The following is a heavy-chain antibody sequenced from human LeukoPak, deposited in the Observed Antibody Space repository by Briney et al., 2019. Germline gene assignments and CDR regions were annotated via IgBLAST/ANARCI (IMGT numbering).Heavy chain of an antibody. Sequence: TGGSLRLSCAASGFTFSSYNMNWVRQAPGKGLDWVSSISPTSSYTSYTDSVKGRFTISRDNAKNSLYLQMNSLRVEDTAVYYCARHRTASDYWGQGTLVTVSS. V-gene: IGHV3-21*01. CDR3: ARHRTASDY. CDR1: GFTFSSYN. D-gene: IGHD3-16*02. CDR2: ISPTSSYT. J-gene: IGHJ4*02.